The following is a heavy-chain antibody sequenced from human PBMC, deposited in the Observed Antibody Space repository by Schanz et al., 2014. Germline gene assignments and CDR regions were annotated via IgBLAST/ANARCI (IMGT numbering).Heavy chain of an antibody. V-gene: IGHV1-46*03. CDR2: INPIGGST. Sequence: QAHLVQSGAEVHKPGASLKISCKASGYTFTNFFLHWVRQAPGQGLEWMGIINPIGGSTTYAQKFRGAVTLTTDTSTDTAYLELTSLRSEDTAVYYCARGSTENMIRGELDYWGQGTLVTVSS. J-gene: IGHJ4*02. CDR3: ARGSTENMIRGELDY. D-gene: IGHD3-10*01. CDR1: GYTFTNFF.